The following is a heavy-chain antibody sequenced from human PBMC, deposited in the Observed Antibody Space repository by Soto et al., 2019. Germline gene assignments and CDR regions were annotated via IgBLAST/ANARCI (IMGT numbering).Heavy chain of an antibody. V-gene: IGHV2-5*02. CDR2: IYWDDDK. CDR1: GFSLSTSGVG. D-gene: IGHD2-15*01. Sequence: QITLKESGPTLVKPTQTLTLTCTFSGFSLSTSGVGVGWIRQPPGKALEWLALIYWDDDKRYSPSLKSRLTITKHTSKNPLVLTIPNMDPVDTATYYCAHRPSYCSGGSCSSGFDYWGQGTLVTVSS. CDR3: AHRPSYCSGGSCSSGFDY. J-gene: IGHJ4*02.